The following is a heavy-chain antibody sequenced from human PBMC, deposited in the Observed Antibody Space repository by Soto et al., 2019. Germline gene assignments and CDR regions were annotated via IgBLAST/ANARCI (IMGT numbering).Heavy chain of an antibody. V-gene: IGHV3-33*01. CDR2: IWYDGSNK. D-gene: IGHD5-18*01. Sequence: QVQLVESGGGVVQPGRSLRLSCAASGFTFSNYGMQWVRQAPGKGLEWVAVIWYDGSNKYYADSVKGRFTISRDNSKNTLYLQMNSLRAEDTAVYYCARLNSYSYGYIDYWGQGTLVTVSS. CDR3: ARLNSYSYGYIDY. CDR1: GFTFSNYG. J-gene: IGHJ4*02.